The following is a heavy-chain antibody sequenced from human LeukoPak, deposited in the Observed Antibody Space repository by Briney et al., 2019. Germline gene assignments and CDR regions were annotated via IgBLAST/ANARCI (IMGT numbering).Heavy chain of an antibody. CDR3: ARWGCSSTSCYVSD. Sequence: ASVKVSCKASGYTFTGYYMHWVRQAPGQGLEWMGWINPNSGGTNYAQKFQGRVTMTTDTSTSTAYIELRSLRSDDTAVYYCARWGCSSTSCYVSDWGQGTLVTVSS. D-gene: IGHD2-2*01. CDR2: INPNSGGT. CDR1: GYTFTGYY. J-gene: IGHJ4*02. V-gene: IGHV1-2*02.